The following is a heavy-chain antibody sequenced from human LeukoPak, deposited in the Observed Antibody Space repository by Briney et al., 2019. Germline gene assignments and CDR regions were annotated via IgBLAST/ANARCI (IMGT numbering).Heavy chain of an antibody. CDR2: VSYSGDT. V-gene: IGHV4-59*01. D-gene: IGHD3-16*01. CDR3: ARGEASSRYFGY. CDR1: GGSISGYF. Sequence: SETLSLTCTVSGGSISGYFWSWIRQPPGKVLEWIGFVSYSGDTNYSPSFNGRVTISLDTFRSQFFLILNLVSAADTAVYFCARGEASSRYFGYWGQGTLVTVAS. J-gene: IGHJ4*02.